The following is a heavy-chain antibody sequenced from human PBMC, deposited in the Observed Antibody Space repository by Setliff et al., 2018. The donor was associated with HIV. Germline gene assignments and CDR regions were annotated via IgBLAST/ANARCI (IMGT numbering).Heavy chain of an antibody. CDR2: ISAYNGNT. CDR3: ARASYYYDSSGWVDY. J-gene: IGHJ4*02. Sequence: VASVKVSCKTSGYTFGSHGISWVRQAPGQGLEWMGWISAYNGNTNYADSVKGRFTISRDNAKNSLYLQMNSLRAEDTAVYYCARASYYYDSSGWVDYWGQGTLVTVSS. V-gene: IGHV1-18*01. CDR1: GYTFGSHG. D-gene: IGHD3-22*01.